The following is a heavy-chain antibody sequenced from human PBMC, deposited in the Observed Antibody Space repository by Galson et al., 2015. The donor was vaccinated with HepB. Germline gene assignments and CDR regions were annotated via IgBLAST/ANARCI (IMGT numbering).Heavy chain of an antibody. CDR1: GFTFSSYG. CDR2: IWYDGSNK. V-gene: IGHV3-33*08. CDR3: ARDYHGMDV. Sequence: LRLSCAASGFTFSSYGMHWVRQAPGKGLEWVAVIWYDGSNKYYADSVKGRFTISRDNSKNTLYLQMNSLRAEDTAVYYCARDYHGMDVWGQGTTVTVSS. J-gene: IGHJ6*02.